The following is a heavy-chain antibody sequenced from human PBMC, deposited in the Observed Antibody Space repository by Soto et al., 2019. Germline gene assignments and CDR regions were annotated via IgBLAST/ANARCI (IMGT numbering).Heavy chain of an antibody. CDR3: ARGISKYSSWYEPHTWFDA. CDR2: LYFNGGT. CDR1: GGPIKNPDYY. Sequence: PSETQSLTCNVSGGPIKNPDYYWTCIRKSPGKGLEWIGYLYFNGGTQYNPSLRTPISMSLDTSKKHFSLKMRSVTGADTAVYYCARGISKYSSWYEPHTWFDAWGQGALVTVSS. J-gene: IGHJ5*01. D-gene: IGHD6-13*01. V-gene: IGHV4-30-4*01.